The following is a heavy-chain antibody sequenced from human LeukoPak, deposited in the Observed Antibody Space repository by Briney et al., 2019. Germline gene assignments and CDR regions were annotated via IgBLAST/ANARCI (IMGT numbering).Heavy chain of an antibody. J-gene: IGHJ6*03. CDR2: VQNSGST. CDR3: ARDRYASPPRKYYFYMDV. Sequence: PSETLSLTCTVSGGSVTAHYWTWVRQPPGKGLEWIGYVQNSGSTSYNPSLRSRVSMSVEASKNQILLTMKSVTAADTAVYFCARDRYASPPRKYYFYMDVWGRGTTVAVSS. CDR1: GGSVTAHY. V-gene: IGHV4-59*02. D-gene: IGHD2-2*01.